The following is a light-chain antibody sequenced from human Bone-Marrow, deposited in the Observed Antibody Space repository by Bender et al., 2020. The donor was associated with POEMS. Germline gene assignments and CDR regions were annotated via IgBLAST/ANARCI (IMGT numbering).Light chain of an antibody. Sequence: QSALTQPASVSGSPGQSITISCTGTSGDVGAYNYVSWYQHSPGKAPKLLISDVTKRPSGVPARFSGSKSGTSASLAISDIQSEDEGDYYCSSWDDSLSGWVFGGRTKLTVL. CDR3: SSWDDSLSGWV. CDR1: SGDVGAYNY. J-gene: IGLJ3*02. V-gene: IGLV2-14*03. CDR2: DVT.